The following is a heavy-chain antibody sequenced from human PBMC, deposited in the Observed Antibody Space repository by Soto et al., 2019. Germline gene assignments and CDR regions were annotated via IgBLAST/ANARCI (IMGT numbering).Heavy chain of an antibody. CDR3: ARGWGLVFDY. Sequence: QVQLQGSGPGLVKPSETLSLTCTVSGGSISSYYWSWIRQPPGKGLEWIGYIYYSGSTNYNPSLKSRVTISVDTSKNQFSLKLSSVTAADTAVYYCARGWGLVFDYWGQGTRVTVSS. J-gene: IGHJ4*02. D-gene: IGHD2-21*02. CDR1: GGSISSYY. CDR2: IYYSGST. V-gene: IGHV4-59*01.